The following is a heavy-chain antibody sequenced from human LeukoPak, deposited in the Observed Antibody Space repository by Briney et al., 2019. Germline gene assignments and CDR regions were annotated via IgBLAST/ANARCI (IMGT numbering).Heavy chain of an antibody. Sequence: PSETLSLTCNVSGGSISSSTYYWGWIRQPPGKGLEWIGSIYNSGSTNCNPSLKSRVTISVDTSKNQFSLKLTSVTAADTALYYCARHLRGDYSNSWFDPWGQGTLVTVSS. V-gene: IGHV4-39*01. CDR1: GGSISSSTYY. J-gene: IGHJ5*02. CDR3: ARHLRGDYSNSWFDP. CDR2: IYNSGST. D-gene: IGHD4-11*01.